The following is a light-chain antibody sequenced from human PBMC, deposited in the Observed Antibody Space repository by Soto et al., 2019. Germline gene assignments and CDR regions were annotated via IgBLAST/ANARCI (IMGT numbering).Light chain of an antibody. CDR1: QDVYTF. Sequence: VQMTQSPSSLSASVGDRVTITCRASQDVYTFLAWYRQRPGRAPELLIYDASTLQAGVPSRFSGDGFGTHFILTISSLQPEDVATYSCQHYNKAQWTFGQGTKV. CDR3: QHYNKAQWT. V-gene: IGKV1-27*01. J-gene: IGKJ1*01. CDR2: DAS.